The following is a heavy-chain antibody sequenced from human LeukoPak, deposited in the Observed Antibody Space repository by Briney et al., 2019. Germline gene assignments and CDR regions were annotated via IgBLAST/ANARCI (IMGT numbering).Heavy chain of an antibody. CDR3: AREVSDYDILTGWIDY. CDR2: IYYSGST. V-gene: IGHV4-39*07. Sequence: SETLSLTCTVSGGSISSSSYYWGWIRQPPGKGLEWIGSIYYSGSTYYNPSLKSRVTISVGTSKSQFSLKLSSVTAADTAVYYCAREVSDYDILTGWIDYWGQEALVSVSS. D-gene: IGHD3-9*01. CDR1: GGSISSSSYY. J-gene: IGHJ4*02.